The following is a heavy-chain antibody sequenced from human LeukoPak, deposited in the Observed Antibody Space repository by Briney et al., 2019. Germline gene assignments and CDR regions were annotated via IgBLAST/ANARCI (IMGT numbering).Heavy chain of an antibody. J-gene: IGHJ4*02. CDR3: ARQSGRYSEYYFDY. Sequence: PSETLSLTCTVSGGSISSYYWSWIRQPPGRGLEWIGYIYYSGSTNYNPSLKSRVTIFVDTSKNQFSLKLSSVTAADTAVYYCARQSGRYSEYYFDYWGQGTLVTVSS. V-gene: IGHV4-59*08. CDR2: IYYSGST. D-gene: IGHD1-26*01. CDR1: GGSISSYY.